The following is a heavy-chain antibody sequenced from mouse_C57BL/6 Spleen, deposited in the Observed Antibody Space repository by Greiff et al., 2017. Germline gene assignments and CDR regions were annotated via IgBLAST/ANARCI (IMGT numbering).Heavy chain of an antibody. J-gene: IGHJ4*01. CDR3: VYDGYYGYAMDY. CDR1: GYSFTSYY. V-gene: IGHV1-66*01. Sequence: QVQLQQSGPELVKPGASVKISCKASGYSFTSYYIHWVKQRPGQGLEWIGWIYPGSGNTKYNEKFKGKATLTADTSSSTAYMQLSSLTSEDSAVYYCVYDGYYGYAMDYWGQGTSVTVSS. D-gene: IGHD2-3*01. CDR2: IYPGSGNT.